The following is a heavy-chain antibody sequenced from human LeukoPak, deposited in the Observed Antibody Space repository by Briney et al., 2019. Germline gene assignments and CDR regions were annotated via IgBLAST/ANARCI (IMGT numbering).Heavy chain of an antibody. CDR1: GGSFSGYY. V-gene: IGHV4-34*01. D-gene: IGHD3-3*01. CDR3: ARADTIFGVVMRWFDP. J-gene: IGHJ5*02. Sequence: SETLSLTCAVDGGSFSGYYWSWIRQPPGKGLEWIGEINHSGSTNYNPSLKSRVTISVDTSKNQFSLKLSSVTAADTAVYYCARADTIFGVVMRWFDPWGQGTLVTVSS. CDR2: INHSGST.